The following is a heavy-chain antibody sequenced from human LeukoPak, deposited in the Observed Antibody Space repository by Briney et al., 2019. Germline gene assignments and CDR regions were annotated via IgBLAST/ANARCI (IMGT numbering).Heavy chain of an antibody. D-gene: IGHD3-22*01. V-gene: IGHV3-7*01. J-gene: IGHJ4*02. CDR1: GFTFSSYW. Sequence: GGSLRLSCAASGFTFSSYWMSWVRQAPGKGLEWVANIKQDGSEKYYVDSVKGRFTISRDNAKNSLYLRMSSLRAEDTAVYYCARAEYYYDSSGYPIDYWGQGTLVTVSS. CDR2: IKQDGSEK. CDR3: ARAEYYYDSSGYPIDY.